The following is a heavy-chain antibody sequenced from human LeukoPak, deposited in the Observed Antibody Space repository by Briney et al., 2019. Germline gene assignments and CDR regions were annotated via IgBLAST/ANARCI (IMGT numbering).Heavy chain of an antibody. CDR3: ANYDILTASQVYYFGN. CDR1: GGSISSGSYY. Sequence: PSQTLSLTCTVSGGSISSGSYYWSWIRQPAGKGLEWIGRIYTSGSTNYNPSLKSRVTISVDTSKNQFSLKLSSVTAADTAVYYCANYDILTASQVYYFGNWGQGTLVTVSS. J-gene: IGHJ4*02. D-gene: IGHD3-9*01. CDR2: IYTSGST. V-gene: IGHV4-61*02.